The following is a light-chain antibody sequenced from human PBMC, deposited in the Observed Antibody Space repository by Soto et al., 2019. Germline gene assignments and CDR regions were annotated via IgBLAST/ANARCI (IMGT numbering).Light chain of an antibody. CDR2: EVS. V-gene: IGLV2-14*01. J-gene: IGLJ1*01. CDR1: SSDVGGYNY. Sequence: QSVLTQPASVSGSPGQSITISCTGTSSDVGGYNYVSWYQLHPGKAPKLIIYEVSNRPSGVSNRFSGSKSGNTASLTISGLRAEDEADYYCKSYTSSTAYVFGTGTKVTVL. CDR3: KSYTSSTAYV.